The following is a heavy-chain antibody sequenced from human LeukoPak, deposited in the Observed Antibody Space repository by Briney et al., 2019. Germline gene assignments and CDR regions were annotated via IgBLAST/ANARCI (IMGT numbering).Heavy chain of an antibody. CDR2: ISYDGSNK. V-gene: IGHV3-30*01. CDR1: GFTFSSYA. Sequence: GGSLRLSCAASGFTFSSYAMHWVRQAPGEGLEWVAVISYDGSNKYYADSVKGRFTISRDNSKNTLYLQMNSLRAEDTAVYYCAREQYYYDSSGCLDPWGQGTLVTVSS. D-gene: IGHD3-22*01. CDR3: AREQYYYDSSGCLDP. J-gene: IGHJ5*02.